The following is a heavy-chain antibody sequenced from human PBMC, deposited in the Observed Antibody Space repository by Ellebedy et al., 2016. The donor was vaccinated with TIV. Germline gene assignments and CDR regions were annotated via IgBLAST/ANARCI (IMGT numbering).Heavy chain of an antibody. J-gene: IGHJ6*02. CDR1: GGSINNYY. Sequence: SETLSLXXTVSGGSINNYYWNWIRQPPGKGLEWIAYIYYNGRTDYNPSLKRRVTMSVDTSKNHFSLKLSSVTAADTAVYYCARGGEYCGDGSCPPGGMDVWGQGTTVTVSS. V-gene: IGHV4-59*01. CDR2: IYYNGRT. CDR3: ARGGEYCGDGSCPPGGMDV. D-gene: IGHD2-15*01.